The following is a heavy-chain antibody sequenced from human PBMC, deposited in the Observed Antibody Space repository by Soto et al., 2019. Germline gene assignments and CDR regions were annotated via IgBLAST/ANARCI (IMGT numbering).Heavy chain of an antibody. J-gene: IGHJ6*03. CDR3: AREGLSIAARLDYMDV. V-gene: IGHV4-59*01. CDR2: IYYSGST. Sequence: SETLSLTCTVSGGSISSYYWSWIRQPPGKGLEWIGYIYYSGSTNYNPSLKSRITISVDTSKNQFSLKLSSVTAADTAVYYCAREGLSIAARLDYMDVWGKGTTVTVSS. CDR1: GGSISSYY. D-gene: IGHD6-6*01.